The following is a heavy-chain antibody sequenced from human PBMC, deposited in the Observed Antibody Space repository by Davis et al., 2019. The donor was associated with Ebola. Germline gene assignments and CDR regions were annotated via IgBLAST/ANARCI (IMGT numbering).Heavy chain of an antibody. CDR2: IAPNDSDT. D-gene: IGHD2-2*01. Sequence: GESLKISCKGSGYRFTNYWISWVRQMPGKGLEWMGRIAPNDSDTRYRPSFQGHVTISVDKSISTTFLQWSSLEASDTAMYYCATHCSTTSCHAPSWGQGTLVTVSS. CDR1: GYRFTNYW. CDR3: ATHCSTTSCHAPS. V-gene: IGHV5-10-1*01. J-gene: IGHJ5*02.